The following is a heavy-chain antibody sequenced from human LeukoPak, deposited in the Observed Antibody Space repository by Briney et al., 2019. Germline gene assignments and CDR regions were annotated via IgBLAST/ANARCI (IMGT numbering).Heavy chain of an antibody. CDR1: GGSISSSYSY. CDR2: IYYSGST. V-gene: IGHV4-39*07. J-gene: IGHJ6*02. D-gene: IGHD6-13*01. CDR3: ARDERYSSSWYYYYYGMDV. Sequence: SETLSLTCTVSGGSISSSYSYWGWIRQPPGKGLEWIGNIYYSGSTYYSPSLTSRVTVSVDTSKNQFSLKLSSVTAADTAVYYCARDERYSSSWYYYYYGMDVWGQGTTVTVSS.